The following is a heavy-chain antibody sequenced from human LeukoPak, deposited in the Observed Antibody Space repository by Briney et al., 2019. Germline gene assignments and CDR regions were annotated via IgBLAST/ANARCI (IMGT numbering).Heavy chain of an antibody. CDR3: ARAPCSGGSCGIDY. J-gene: IGHJ4*02. CDR2: ISYDGSNK. Sequence: GGSLRLSCAASGFTFSSYGMHWVRQAPGKGLEWVAVISYDGSNKYYADSVKGRFTISRDNSKNTLYLQMNSLGAEDTAVYYCARAPCSGGSCGIDYWGQGTLVTVSS. CDR1: GFTFSSYG. V-gene: IGHV3-30*03. D-gene: IGHD2-15*01.